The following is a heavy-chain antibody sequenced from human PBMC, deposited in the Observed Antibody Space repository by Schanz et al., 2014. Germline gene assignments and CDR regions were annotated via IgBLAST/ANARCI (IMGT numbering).Heavy chain of an antibody. D-gene: IGHD1-1*01. J-gene: IGHJ4*02. Sequence: QVQLVESGGGVVQPGRSLRLSCAASGFNFGSHGMHWVRQAPGKGLEWVAVISYDGSFKNYADSVRGRITMSRDNSKITLYLQMNSLRAEDTAVYFCAKIERNEDWGQGTLVTVSS. CDR1: GFNFGSHG. V-gene: IGHV3-33*06. CDR3: AKIERNED. CDR2: ISYDGSFK.